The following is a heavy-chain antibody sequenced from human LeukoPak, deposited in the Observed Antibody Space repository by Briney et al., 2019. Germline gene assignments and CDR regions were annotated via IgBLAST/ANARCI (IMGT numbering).Heavy chain of an antibody. V-gene: IGHV3-66*02. Sequence: GGSLRLSCAASGFTVSSSYMSWVRQAPGKGLEWVSVIYSGGSTYYADSVKGRFTISRDNSKNTLYLQMNSLRAGDTAVYYCASGTYSGYDFDYWGQGTLVTVSS. CDR2: IYSGGST. D-gene: IGHD5-12*01. CDR1: GFTVSSSY. J-gene: IGHJ4*02. CDR3: ASGTYSGYDFDY.